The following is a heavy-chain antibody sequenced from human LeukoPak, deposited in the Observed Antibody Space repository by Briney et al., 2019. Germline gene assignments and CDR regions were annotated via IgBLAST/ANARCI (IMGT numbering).Heavy chain of an antibody. J-gene: IGHJ4*02. CDR1: EFTFSSYG. D-gene: IGHD3-22*01. Sequence: GGSLRLSCAASEFTFSSYGMNWVRQAPGRGLEWVSSITSGSSYIYYADSVKGRFTISGDNAKNSLYLQMNSLRAEDTAVYYCARGAYYYEDWGQGTLVTVSS. V-gene: IGHV3-21*01. CDR3: ARGAYYYED. CDR2: ITSGSSYI.